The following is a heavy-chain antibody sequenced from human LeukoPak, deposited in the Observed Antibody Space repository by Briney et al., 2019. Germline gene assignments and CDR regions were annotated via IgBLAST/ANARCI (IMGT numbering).Heavy chain of an antibody. CDR2: ISSSSSPT. CDR1: GFPFSTYA. V-gene: IGHV3-48*01. J-gene: IGHJ4*02. D-gene: IGHD3-16*01. CDR3: ARDDGGY. Sequence: GGSLRLSLAAPGFPFSTYAMNWVRQAPGKGLEWVSYISSSSSPTYYADSVQGRFTISRDNARNSLYLQMNSLRGEDTAVYYCARDDGGYWGQGTLVTVSS.